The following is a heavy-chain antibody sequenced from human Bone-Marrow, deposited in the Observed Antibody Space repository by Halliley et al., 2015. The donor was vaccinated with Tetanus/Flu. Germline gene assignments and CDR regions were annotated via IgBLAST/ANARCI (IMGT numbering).Heavy chain of an antibody. D-gene: IGHD6-19*01. CDR2: ISGDGGFP. V-gene: IGHV3-43*02. Sequence: STISGDGGFPFYADSVKGRFTISRDNSKNSLFLQMNSLRAEDTGIYYCAKVYSSTTRGYVDLWGRGTLVTVSS. J-gene: IGHJ2*01. CDR3: AKVYSSTTRGYVDL.